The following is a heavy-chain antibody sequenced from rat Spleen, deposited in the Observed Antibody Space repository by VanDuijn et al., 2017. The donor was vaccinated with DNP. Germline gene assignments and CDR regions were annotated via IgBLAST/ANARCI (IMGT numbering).Heavy chain of an antibody. CDR3: ARTTWFAY. J-gene: IGHJ3*01. D-gene: IGHD1-10*01. CDR1: GFTFSNYD. CDR2: ISTSGGST. V-gene: IGHV5-25*01. Sequence: EVQLVESGGGLVQPGRSLKLSCAASGFTFSNYDMAWVRQAPTKGLEWVASISTSGGSTYYRDSVKGRFTVSRDNAKSTLYLQMDSLRSEDTATYYCARTTWFAYWGQGTLVTVSS.